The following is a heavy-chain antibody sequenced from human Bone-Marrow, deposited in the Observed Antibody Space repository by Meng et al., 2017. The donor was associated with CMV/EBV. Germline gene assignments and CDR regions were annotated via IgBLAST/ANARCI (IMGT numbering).Heavy chain of an antibody. CDR3: AKVFLRWVSDAFDI. D-gene: IGHD3-10*02. CDR2: IRYDGSNK. CDR1: GFTFSSYS. Sequence: GESLKISCAASGFTFSSYSMNWVRQAPGKGLEWVAFIRYDGSNKYYADSVKGRFTISRDNSKNTLYLQMNSLRAEDTAVYYCAKVFLRWVSDAFDIWGQGTMVTVAS. J-gene: IGHJ3*02. V-gene: IGHV3-30*02.